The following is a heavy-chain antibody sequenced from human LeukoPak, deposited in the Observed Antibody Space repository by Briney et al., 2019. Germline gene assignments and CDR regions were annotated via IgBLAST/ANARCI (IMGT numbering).Heavy chain of an antibody. J-gene: IGHJ4*02. D-gene: IGHD3-16*01. CDR1: GYTFTAYY. Sequence: ASVKVSCKASGYTFTAYYIQWVRQAPGQGLEWMGTIRPGDTRTTYAQKFQGRVTMTWDMSTTTGYMELSSLRSEDTAVYYCVREKSGGAYDYWGQGTLVTVSS. V-gene: IGHV1-46*01. CDR2: IRPGDTRT. CDR3: VREKSGGAYDY.